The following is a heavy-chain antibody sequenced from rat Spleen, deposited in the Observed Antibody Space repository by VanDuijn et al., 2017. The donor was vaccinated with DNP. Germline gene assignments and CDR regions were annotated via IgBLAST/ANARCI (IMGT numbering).Heavy chain of an antibody. V-gene: IGHV5-22*01. CDR3: ARREGTAMDA. Sequence: EVQLVESGGDLVQPGGSLKLSCVPSGFTLSNYGMAWVRQAPKKGLEWVATISYEGSSTYYGDSVKGRFTISRDNAKSTLYLQMNSLRSEDTATYYCARREGTAMDAWGQGTSVTVSS. J-gene: IGHJ4*01. CDR1: GFTLSNYG. D-gene: IGHD1-5*01. CDR2: ISYEGSST.